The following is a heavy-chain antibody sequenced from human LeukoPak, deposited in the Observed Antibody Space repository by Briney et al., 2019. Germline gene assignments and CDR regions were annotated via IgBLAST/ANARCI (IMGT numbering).Heavy chain of an antibody. CDR1: GGPISSYY. J-gene: IGHJ4*02. CDR3: ARVNDILTGYSFDY. Sequence: SETLSLTCTVSGGPISSYYWSWIRQPPGKGLEWIGYIYYSGSTNYNPSLKSRVTISVDTSKNQFSLKLSSVTAADTAVYYCARVNDILTGYSFDYWGQGTLVTVSS. CDR2: IYYSGST. V-gene: IGHV4-59*01. D-gene: IGHD3-9*01.